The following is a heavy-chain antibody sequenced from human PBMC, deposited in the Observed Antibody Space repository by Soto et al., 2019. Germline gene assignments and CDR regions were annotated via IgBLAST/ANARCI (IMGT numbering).Heavy chain of an antibody. Sequence: EVQLLESGGDLIQPGGSLRLSCAASGFSFSSYSMSWVRQVPGKGLEWVSGMSATGGSTYYADSVKGRFTTSRDNSRKTLYQQMNSLRADDTAVYYCAKSWGDTWQQSAFDIWGLGTMVTVSA. J-gene: IGHJ3*02. CDR1: GFSFSSYS. CDR3: AKSWGDTWQQSAFDI. CDR2: MSATGGST. D-gene: IGHD5-18*01. V-gene: IGHV3-23*01.